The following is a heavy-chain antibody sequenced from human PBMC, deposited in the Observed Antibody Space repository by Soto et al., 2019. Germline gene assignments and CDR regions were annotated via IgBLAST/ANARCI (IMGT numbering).Heavy chain of an antibody. D-gene: IGHD3-3*01. Sequence: SETLSLTCVVYGGSFSGHFWSWIRQPPGKGLEWIGEINHSGSANYNPSLKSRVTISVDTSKNQFSLKLTSVTAADTAVYYCAGWAVGIMIFGVPKDYWSQRTQVTVSS. J-gene: IGHJ4*02. CDR2: INHSGSA. CDR1: GGSFSGHF. V-gene: IGHV4-34*01. CDR3: AGWAVGIMIFGVPKDY.